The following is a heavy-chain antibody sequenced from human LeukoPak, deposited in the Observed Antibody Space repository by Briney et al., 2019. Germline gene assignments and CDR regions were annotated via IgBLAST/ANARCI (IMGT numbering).Heavy chain of an antibody. CDR2: INPNSGGT. CDR1: GYTFTGYY. V-gene: IGHV1-2*02. Sequence: GASVKVSCKASGYTFTGYYMHWVRQAPGQGLEWMGWINPNSGGTNYAQKFQGRVTMTRDTSINTAYMELSRLRSDDTAVYYCAKLSCSSTSCYDGEDWFDPWGQGTLVTVSS. CDR3: AKLSCSSTSCYDGEDWFDP. J-gene: IGHJ5*02. D-gene: IGHD2-2*01.